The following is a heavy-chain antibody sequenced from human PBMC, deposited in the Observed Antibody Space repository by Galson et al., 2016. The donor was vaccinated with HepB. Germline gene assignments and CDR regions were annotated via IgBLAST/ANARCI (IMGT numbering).Heavy chain of an antibody. J-gene: IGHJ4*02. D-gene: IGHD3-3*01. CDR2: LSHGGVT. V-gene: IGHV4-59*12. Sequence: SETLSLTCTVSGGSISLYYWSWIRQPPGKGLEWIGYLSHGGVTHYNSSLKSRVSISGDRSKNQFSVSLNSVTAADTAVYFCAGLPTYYDLSKGFTDYWGPGTLVTVSS. CDR1: GGSISLYY. CDR3: AGLPTYYDLSKGFTDY.